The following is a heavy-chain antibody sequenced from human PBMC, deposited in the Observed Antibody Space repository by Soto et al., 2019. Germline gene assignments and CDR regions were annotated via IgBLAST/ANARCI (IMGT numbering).Heavy chain of an antibody. CDR2: IYYSGST. V-gene: IGHV4-39*01. D-gene: IGHD6-19*01. Sequence: SETLSLTCTVSGGSISSSSYYWGWIRQPPGKGLEWIGSIYYSGSTYYNPSLKSRVTISVDTSKNQFSLKLSSVTAADTAVYYCARAQNSGWYPRDAFDIWGQGTIVSVSS. J-gene: IGHJ3*02. CDR3: ARAQNSGWYPRDAFDI. CDR1: GGSISSSSYY.